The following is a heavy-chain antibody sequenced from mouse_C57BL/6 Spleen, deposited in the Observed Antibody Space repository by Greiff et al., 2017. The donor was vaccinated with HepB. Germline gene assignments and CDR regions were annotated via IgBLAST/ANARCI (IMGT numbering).Heavy chain of an antibody. CDR1: GFTFSSYA. D-gene: IGHD1-1*01. V-gene: IGHV5-4*01. CDR2: ISDGGSYT. CDR3: AIEDTTVGATCFDY. J-gene: IGHJ2*01. Sequence: EVKLQESGGGLVKPGGSLKLSCAASGFTFSSYAMSWVRQTPEKRLEWVATISDGGSYTYYPDNVKGRFTISRDNAKNNLYLQMSHLKSEGTAMYYCAIEDTTVGATCFDYWGQGTTLTVSS.